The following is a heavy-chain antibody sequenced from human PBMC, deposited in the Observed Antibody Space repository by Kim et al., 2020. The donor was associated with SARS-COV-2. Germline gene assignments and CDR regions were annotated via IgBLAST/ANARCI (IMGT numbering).Heavy chain of an antibody. CDR3: ARGGHSGWSSNWYFDL. D-gene: IGHD6-19*01. V-gene: IGHV1-69*01. J-gene: IGHJ2*01. Sequence: IQGRVTITADESTSTAYMELSSLRSEDAAVYYCARGGHSGWSSNWYFDLWGRGTLVTVSS.